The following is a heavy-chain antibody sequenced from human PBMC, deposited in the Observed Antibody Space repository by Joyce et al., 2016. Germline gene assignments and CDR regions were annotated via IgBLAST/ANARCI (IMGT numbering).Heavy chain of an antibody. J-gene: IGHJ6*02. CDR3: ARGLGTPYGMDV. CDR2: IDYSGST. V-gene: IGHV4-59*11. D-gene: IGHD7-27*01. Sequence: QVQLQESGPGLVKLSETLSLTCTVSGGSISIHYWSWIRQPPGKRLEWMGYIDYSGSTNYNPALKSRVTISVDTSKNQFSLKLRSVSAADTAVYYCARGLGTPYGMDVWGQGTTVTVSS. CDR1: GGSISIHY.